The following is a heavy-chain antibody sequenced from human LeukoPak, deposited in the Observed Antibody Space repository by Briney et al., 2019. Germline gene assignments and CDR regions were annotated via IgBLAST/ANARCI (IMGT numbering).Heavy chain of an antibody. V-gene: IGHV3-23*01. CDR3: AKGIVVIPAAGYYFDY. D-gene: IGHD2-2*01. Sequence: GGSLRLSCAASGFTFTNYAMNWVRQAPGKGLEWVSAISGSGGSTYYADSVKGRFTISRDNSKNTLYLQMNSLRAEDTALYYCAKGIVVIPAAGYYFDYWGQGTLVTVSS. J-gene: IGHJ4*02. CDR1: GFTFTNYA. CDR2: ISGSGGST.